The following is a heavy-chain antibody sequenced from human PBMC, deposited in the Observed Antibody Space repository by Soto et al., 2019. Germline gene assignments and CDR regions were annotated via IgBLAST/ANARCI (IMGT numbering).Heavy chain of an antibody. CDR3: AKAATVVTLYYFDY. J-gene: IGHJ4*02. V-gene: IGHV3-23*01. CDR1: GFTFNNYG. D-gene: IGHD4-17*01. CDR2: ITDSGGST. Sequence: EVQLLESGGGLVQPGGSLRLSCAASGFTFNNYGMSWVRQAPGKGLEWVSAITDSGGSTYYADSVKGRFTISRDNSKNTVYLQMNSLRVEDTAVYYCAKAATVVTLYYFDYWGQGTLVTVSS.